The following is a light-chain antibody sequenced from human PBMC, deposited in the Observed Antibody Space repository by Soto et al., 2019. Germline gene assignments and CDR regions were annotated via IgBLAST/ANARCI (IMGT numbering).Light chain of an antibody. Sequence: EIVLTQSPATLYLSPEERATLSCRASQSISSHLAWYQQKPGQAPRLLIYGASNRATGIPARFSGRGSGTDFTLTISSLEPEDFAVYYCQQRINWPLTFGGGTKVEIK. CDR1: QSISSH. V-gene: IGKV3-11*01. CDR3: QQRINWPLT. J-gene: IGKJ4*02. CDR2: GAS.